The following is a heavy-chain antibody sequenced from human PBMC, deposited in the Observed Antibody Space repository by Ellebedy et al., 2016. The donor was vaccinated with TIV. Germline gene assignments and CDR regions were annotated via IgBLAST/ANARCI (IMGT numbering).Heavy chain of an antibody. V-gene: IGHV1-8*01. J-gene: IGHJ1*01. CDR1: GYTFTSYD. CDR3: ARGYDSSGSPTVRYFQH. CDR2: MNPNSGNT. D-gene: IGHD3-22*01. Sequence: AASVKVSCKASGYTFTSYDINWVRQATGQGLEWMGLMNPNSGNTGYAQKFQGRITMTRNTSISTAYMELSSLRSEDTAVYYCARGYDSSGSPTVRYFQHWGQGTLVTVSS.